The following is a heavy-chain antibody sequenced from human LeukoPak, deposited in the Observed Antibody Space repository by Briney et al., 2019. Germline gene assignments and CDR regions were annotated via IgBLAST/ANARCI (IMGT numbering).Heavy chain of an antibody. CDR1: GFTFSNAW. V-gene: IGHV3-15*01. CDR2: IKSKTDGGTR. D-gene: IGHD3-22*01. Sequence: GGSLRLSCAVSGFTFSNAWMTWVRQAPGKGLEWVGRIKSKTDGGTRDCAAPVKGRFTISGDDSKNTLYLQMNSLKTEDTAVYYCTTTYGRNDDSSGYYLWGQGTLVTVSS. CDR3: TTTYGRNDDSSGYYL. J-gene: IGHJ5*02.